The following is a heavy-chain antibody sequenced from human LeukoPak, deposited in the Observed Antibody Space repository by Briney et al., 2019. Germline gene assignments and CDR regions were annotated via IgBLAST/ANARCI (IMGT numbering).Heavy chain of an antibody. J-gene: IGHJ3*02. D-gene: IGHD1-26*01. CDR2: IYYSGST. Sequence: SETLSLTCTVSGGSVSSGSYYWSWIRQPPGKGLEWIGYIYYSGSTNYNPSLKSRVTISVDTSKNQFSLKLSAVTAADTAVYYCARVQSSIVGATTPGAFDIWGQGTMVTVSS. CDR1: GGSVSSGSYY. V-gene: IGHV4-61*01. CDR3: ARVQSSIVGATTPGAFDI.